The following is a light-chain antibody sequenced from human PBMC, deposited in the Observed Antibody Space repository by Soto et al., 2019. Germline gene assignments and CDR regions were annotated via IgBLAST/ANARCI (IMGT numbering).Light chain of an antibody. Sequence: EIVMTQSPDTLYVSPGEGATLSCRASQSVRTKLAWYQQKAGQAPRLLIYGASTRATGIPDRFSGSGSGTEFTLTISSLQSEDFAVYYCQHFGGTTFTFGQGTRLEIK. V-gene: IGKV3-15*01. CDR1: QSVRTK. J-gene: IGKJ5*01. CDR3: QHFGGTTFT. CDR2: GAS.